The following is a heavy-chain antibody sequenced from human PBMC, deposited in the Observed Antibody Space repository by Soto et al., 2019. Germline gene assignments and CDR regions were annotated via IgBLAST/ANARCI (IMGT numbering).Heavy chain of an antibody. CDR2: IKSKTDGGTT. CDR1: GFTFSNAW. Sequence: GGSLRLSCAASGFTFSNAWMSWVRQAPGKGLEWVGRIKSKTDGGTTDYAAPVKGRFTISRDDSKNTLYLQMNSLKTEDTAVYYCTTWVWFGELLFDYWGQGTLVTVSS. J-gene: IGHJ4*02. CDR3: TTWVWFGELLFDY. V-gene: IGHV3-15*01. D-gene: IGHD3-10*01.